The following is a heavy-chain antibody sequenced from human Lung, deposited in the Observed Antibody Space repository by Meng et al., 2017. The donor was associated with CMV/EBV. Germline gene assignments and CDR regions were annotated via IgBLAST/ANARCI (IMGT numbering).Heavy chain of an antibody. CDR2: VYYSGTT. CDR3: ARGNYYYGLDV. J-gene: IGHJ6*02. CDR1: GGSFSSYY. V-gene: IGHV4-59*01. Sequence: SXTLSLNCTISGGSFSSYYCSWIRQSPGKGLEWIGYVYYSGTTNYNPSFKSRIYISIDTSKNQFSLELSSVTAADTAVYYCARGNYYYGLDVWGQGPTVTVSS.